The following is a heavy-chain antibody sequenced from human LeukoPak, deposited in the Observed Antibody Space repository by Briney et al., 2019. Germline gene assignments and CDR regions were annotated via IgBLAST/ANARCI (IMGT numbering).Heavy chain of an antibody. J-gene: IGHJ4*02. CDR1: GFTVSSNY. CDR2: TYSGGST. D-gene: IGHD4-17*01. CDR3: AREWGTVTRGVFDY. V-gene: IGHV3-66*01. Sequence: GGSLRLSCAASGFTVSSNYMSWVRQATGKGLEWVSVTYSGGSTYYADSVKGRFTISRDNSKNTLYLQMNSLRAEDTAVYYCAREWGTVTRGVFDYWGQGTLVTVSS.